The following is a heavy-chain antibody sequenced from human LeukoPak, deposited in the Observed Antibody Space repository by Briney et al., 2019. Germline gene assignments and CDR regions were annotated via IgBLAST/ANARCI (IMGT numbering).Heavy chain of an antibody. J-gene: IGHJ1*01. V-gene: IGHV3-48*03. D-gene: IGHD3-22*01. CDR3: ARCGDSSGHRQYFQH. CDR1: GFTFSSYE. CDR2: ISSSGSTI. Sequence: GGSLRLSCAASGFTFSSYEMNWVRQAPGKGLEWVSYISSSGSTIYYADSVKGRFTISRDNAKNSLYLQMNSLRAEDTAVYYCARCGDSSGHRQYFQHWGQGTLVTVSS.